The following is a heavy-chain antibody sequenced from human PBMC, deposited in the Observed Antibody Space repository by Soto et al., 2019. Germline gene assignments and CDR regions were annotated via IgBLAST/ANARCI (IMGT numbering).Heavy chain of an antibody. CDR1: GYTFTSYG. Sequence: WASVKVSCKASGYTFTSYGISWVRQAPGQGLEWMGWISAYNGNTNYAQKLQGRVTMTTDTSTSTAYMELRSLRSDDTAVYYCARVGSSSWYSYYYGMDVWGQGTRVTVSS. J-gene: IGHJ6*02. CDR2: ISAYNGNT. V-gene: IGHV1-18*04. CDR3: ARVGSSSWYSYYYGMDV. D-gene: IGHD6-13*01.